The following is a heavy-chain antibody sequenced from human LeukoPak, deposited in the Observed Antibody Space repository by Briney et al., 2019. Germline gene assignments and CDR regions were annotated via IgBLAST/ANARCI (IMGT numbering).Heavy chain of an antibody. Sequence: SETLSLTCNVSGDSITSDYWGWIRQSPGKGLEWIGYINYGGNSDYNPSLNSRVTISVNRSKKQVSLKMRSMTAADPAVYYCARLDCISNTCYNYWAPGALVTVSS. J-gene: IGHJ4*02. D-gene: IGHD3-10*01. CDR2: INYGGNS. CDR1: GDSITSDY. CDR3: ARLDCISNTCYNY. V-gene: IGHV4-59*08.